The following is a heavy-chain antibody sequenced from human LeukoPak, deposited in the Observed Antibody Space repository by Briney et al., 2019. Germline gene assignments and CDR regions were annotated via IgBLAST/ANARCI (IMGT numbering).Heavy chain of an antibody. CDR1: GFTFTAFS. CDR2: VSGSSSYI. V-gene: IGHV3-21*06. Sequence: GGSLRLSCAASGFTFTAFSMNWVRQAPEKGLEWVSSVSGSSSYIYYADSVKGRFTISRDNAKNSVYLQMDSLRAEDTAVYYCARGWGRSWDENWFDAWGQGTRVTASS. D-gene: IGHD7-27*01. CDR3: ARGWGRSWDENWFDA. J-gene: IGHJ5*02.